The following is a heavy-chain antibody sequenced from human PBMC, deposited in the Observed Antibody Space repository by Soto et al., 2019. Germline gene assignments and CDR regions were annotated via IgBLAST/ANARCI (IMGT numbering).Heavy chain of an antibody. J-gene: IGHJ4*02. D-gene: IGHD3-3*01. CDR1: GGSISSGGYY. CDR2: IYYSGST. CDR3: ARWGGGDFCLDY. Sequence: QVQLQESGPGLVKPSQTLSLTCTVSGGSISSGGYYWSWIRQHPGKGLEWIGYIYYSGSTYYNPSPKSRVTISVDTSKNHFSRKLSSVTAADTAVYFCARWGGGDFCLDYWGQGTLVTVSS. V-gene: IGHV4-31*03.